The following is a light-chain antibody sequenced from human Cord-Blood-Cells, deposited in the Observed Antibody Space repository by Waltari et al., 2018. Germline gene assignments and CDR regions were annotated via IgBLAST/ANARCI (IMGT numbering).Light chain of an antibody. CDR1: SSDVGGYNY. J-gene: IGLJ3*02. V-gene: IGLV2-14*01. Sequence: HSALTQPASVSGSPGQSITIPCTGTSSDVGGYNYVSWYQQHPGKAPKLMIYEVSNRPSGVSNRFSGSKSGNTASLTISGLQAEDEADYYCSSYTSSSTRVFGGGTKLTVL. CDR2: EVS. CDR3: SSYTSSSTRV.